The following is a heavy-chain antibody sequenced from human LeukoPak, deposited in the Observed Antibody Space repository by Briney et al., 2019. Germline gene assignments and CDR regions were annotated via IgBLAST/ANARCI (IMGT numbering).Heavy chain of an antibody. CDR3: ARGGPGIAAAGEYYYYYMDV. CDR2: INPNSGGT. J-gene: IGHJ6*03. Sequence: ASVKVSCKASGYTFTGYYMHWVRQAPGQGREWMGWINPNSGGTNYAQKFQGRVTMTRDTSISTAYMELSRLRSDDTAVYYCARGGPGIAAAGEYYYYYMDVWGKGTTVTVSS. D-gene: IGHD6-13*01. CDR1: GYTFTGYY. V-gene: IGHV1-2*02.